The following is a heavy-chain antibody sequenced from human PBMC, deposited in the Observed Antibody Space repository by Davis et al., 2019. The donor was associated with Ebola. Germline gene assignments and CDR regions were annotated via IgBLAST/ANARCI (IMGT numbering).Heavy chain of an antibody. CDR2: IYYSGST. CDR1: GGSISSYY. D-gene: IGHD4-17*01. J-gene: IGHJ2*01. Sequence: PSETLSLTCTVSGGSISSYYWSWIRQPPGKGLEWIGYIYYSGSTNYNPSLKSRVTISVDTSKNQFSLKLSSVTAADTAVYYCARRYVDYAWYFDLWGRGTLVTVSS. CDR3: ARRYVDYAWYFDL. V-gene: IGHV4-59*08.